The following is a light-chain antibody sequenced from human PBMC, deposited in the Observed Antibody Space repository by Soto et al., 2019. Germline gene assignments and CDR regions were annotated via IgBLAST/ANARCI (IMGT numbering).Light chain of an antibody. CDR3: MQALQTPYT. CDR2: LGS. CDR1: QSLLHSNGYNY. J-gene: IGKJ2*01. Sequence: DIVMTQSPLSLPVTPGEPASISGRSSQSLLHSNGYNYLDWYLQKPGQSPHLLIYLGSNRASGVPDRFSGSGSGTDFTLKISRVEAGDVGVYYCMQALQTPYTFGQGTKLEIK. V-gene: IGKV2-28*01.